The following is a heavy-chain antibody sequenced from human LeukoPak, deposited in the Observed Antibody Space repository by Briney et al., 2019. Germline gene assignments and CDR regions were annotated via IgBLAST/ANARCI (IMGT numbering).Heavy chain of an antibody. CDR3: ARENGGSYSYYFDY. V-gene: IGHV1-69*04. D-gene: IGHD1-26*01. CDR2: IIPILGIA. CDR1: GGTFSSYA. J-gene: IGHJ4*02. Sequence: SVKVSCKASGGTFSSYAISWVRQAPGQGLEWMGRIIPILGIANYAQKFQGRVTMTRDTSISTAYMELSRLRSDDTAVYYCARENGGSYSYYFDYWGQGTLVTVSS.